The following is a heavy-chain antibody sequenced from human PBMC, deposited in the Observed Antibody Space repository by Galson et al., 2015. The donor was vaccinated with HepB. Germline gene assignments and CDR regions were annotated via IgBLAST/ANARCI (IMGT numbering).Heavy chain of an antibody. CDR1: GFTFSSYA. V-gene: IGHV3-30*04. J-gene: IGHJ6*02. D-gene: IGHD5-24*01. CDR2: ISYDGSNK. CDR3: AREWRDPIYYYYYGMDV. Sequence: SLRLSCAASGFTFSSYAMHWVRQAPGKGLEWVAVISYDGSNKYYADSVKGRFTISRDNSKNTLYLQMNSLRAEDTAVYYCAREWRDPIYYYYYGMDVWGQGTTVTVSS.